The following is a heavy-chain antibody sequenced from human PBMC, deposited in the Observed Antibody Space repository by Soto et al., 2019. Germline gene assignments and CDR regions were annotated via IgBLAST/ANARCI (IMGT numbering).Heavy chain of an antibody. CDR1: GGSISSGGYY. J-gene: IGHJ5*02. D-gene: IGHD4-17*01. Sequence: QVQLQESGPGLVKPSQTLSLTCTVSGGSISSGGYYWSWIRQHPGKGLEWIGYIYYSGSTYYNPSLKSRVTISVDTSKNQFSLKPGSVTAADPAVYYCARADDYGDGGWFDPWGQGTLVTVSS. CDR2: IYYSGST. V-gene: IGHV4-31*03. CDR3: ARADDYGDGGWFDP.